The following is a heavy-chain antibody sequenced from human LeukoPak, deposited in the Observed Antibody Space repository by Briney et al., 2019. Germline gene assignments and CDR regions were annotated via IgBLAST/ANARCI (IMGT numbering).Heavy chain of an antibody. CDR2: IDPNSGGT. D-gene: IGHD3-3*01. J-gene: IGHJ5*02. CDR1: GYTFTGYY. V-gene: IGHV1-2*02. Sequence: GASVKVSCKASGYTFTGYYMHWVRQAPGQGLEWMGWIDPNSGGTNYAQKFQGRVTMTRDKSISTAYMELSRLRSDDTAVYYCARGDYDFWSGFSGTPNWFDPWGQGTLVTVSS. CDR3: ARGDYDFWSGFSGTPNWFDP.